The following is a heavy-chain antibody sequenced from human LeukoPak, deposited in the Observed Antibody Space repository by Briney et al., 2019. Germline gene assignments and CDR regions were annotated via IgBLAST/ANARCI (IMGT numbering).Heavy chain of an antibody. CDR3: ARRSGYFVLLYYFDY. V-gene: IGHV4-34*01. CDR1: GGSFSGYY. CDR2: INHSGST. J-gene: IGHJ4*02. D-gene: IGHD3-22*01. Sequence: SETLSLTCAVYGGSFSGYYWSWIRQPPGKGLEWIGEINHSGSTNDNPSLKSRVTISVDTSKNQFSLKLSSVTAADTAVYYCARRSGYFVLLYYFDYWGQGTLVTVSS.